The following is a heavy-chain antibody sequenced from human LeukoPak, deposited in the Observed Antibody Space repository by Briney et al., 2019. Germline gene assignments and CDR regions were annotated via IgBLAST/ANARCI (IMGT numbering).Heavy chain of an antibody. V-gene: IGHV4-59*08. J-gene: IGHJ3*02. CDR3: ARHGSAAAVYAFDI. Sequence: SETLSLTCTVSGGSISSYYWSWIRQPPGKGLEWIGYIYYSGSTNYNPSLKSRVTISVDTSKNQFSLKLSSVTAADTAVYYCARHGSAAAVYAFDIWGQGTMVTVSS. CDR2: IYYSGST. CDR1: GGSISSYY. D-gene: IGHD6-13*01.